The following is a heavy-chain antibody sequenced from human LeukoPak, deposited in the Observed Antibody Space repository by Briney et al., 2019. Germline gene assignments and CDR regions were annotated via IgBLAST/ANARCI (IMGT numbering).Heavy chain of an antibody. CDR2: IGGSGSST. V-gene: IGHV3-23*01. J-gene: IGHJ4*02. Sequence: GGSLRLSCAASGFRFSNYAMSWVRQAPGKGLEWVSGIGGSGSSTYYADSVKGRFTISRDNSKNTLYLQMNSLRAEDTAVYYCAKLWFGELGAVYFDYWGQGTLVIVPS. D-gene: IGHD3-10*01. CDR1: GFRFSNYA. CDR3: AKLWFGELGAVYFDY.